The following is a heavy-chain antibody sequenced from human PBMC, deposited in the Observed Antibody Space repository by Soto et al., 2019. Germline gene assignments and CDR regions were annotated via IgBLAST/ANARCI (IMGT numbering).Heavy chain of an antibody. CDR3: ARAPHIGAMVYGGEGHWLDS. CDR2: VSGYTGNT. Sequence: VQLVQSGPEVKKPGASVKVSCKTSGYSFASHGVSCVRQAPGQGPEWVGWVSGYTGNTDYAQKFQGRRIVTSDTSTSKAYMELRSLRSDDTAVYYCARAPHIGAMVYGGEGHWLDSWGQGTLDTVSS. J-gene: IGHJ5*01. CDR1: GYSFASHG. D-gene: IGHD2-8*01. V-gene: IGHV1-18*01.